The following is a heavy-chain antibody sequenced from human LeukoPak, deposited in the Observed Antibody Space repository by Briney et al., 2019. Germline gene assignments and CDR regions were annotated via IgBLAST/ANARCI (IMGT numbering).Heavy chain of an antibody. CDR2: IKQDGSER. D-gene: IGHD1-26*01. J-gene: IGHJ5*02. V-gene: IGHV3-7*01. CDR3: ARDPTSGSYTVDRFDP. CDR1: GFTFSSYW. Sequence: GGSLRLSCAASGFTFSSYWMSWVRQAPGKGLEWVANIKQDGSERNYVDSVKGRFTISRDNAKNSLYLQMNSLRAEDTAVYYCARDPTSGSYTVDRFDPWGQGTLVTVSS.